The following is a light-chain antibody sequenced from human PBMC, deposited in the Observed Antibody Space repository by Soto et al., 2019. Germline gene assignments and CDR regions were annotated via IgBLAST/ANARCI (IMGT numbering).Light chain of an antibody. CDR1: HSVSRY. V-gene: IGKV3-11*01. CDR2: DTS. Sequence: EIALTQSPATLSLSPGEGATLSCRASHSVSRYLAWYQQRPGQAPRLLIYDTSNRATGIPARFTGSGSGTDFTLTISRLEPDDLAVYYCQQRKNWPWTFGGGTKVEIK. J-gene: IGKJ4*01. CDR3: QQRKNWPWT.